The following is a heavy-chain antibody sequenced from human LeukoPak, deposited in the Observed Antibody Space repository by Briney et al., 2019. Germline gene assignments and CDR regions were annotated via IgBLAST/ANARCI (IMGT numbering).Heavy chain of an antibody. V-gene: IGHV4-34*01. D-gene: IGHD6-6*01. J-gene: IGHJ4*02. CDR1: GGSFSGYY. CDR2: INHSGST. Sequence: SETLSLTCAVYGGSFSGYYWSWIRQPPGKGLEWIGEINHSGSTNYNPSLKSRVTISVDTSKNQFSLKLSSVTAADTAVYYCASSNWVVKQLNFDYRGQGTLVTVSS. CDR3: ASSNWVVKQLNFDY.